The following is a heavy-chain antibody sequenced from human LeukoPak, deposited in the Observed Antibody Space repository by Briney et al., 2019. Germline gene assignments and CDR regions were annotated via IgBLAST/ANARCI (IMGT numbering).Heavy chain of an antibody. D-gene: IGHD5-18*01. CDR2: VRYDGSNK. CDR3: ARSFGYSYGNFDY. J-gene: IGHJ4*02. Sequence: PGGSLRLSCAASGFTFSSYAMHWVRQAPGKGLEWVAFVRYDGSNKYYADSVKGRFTISRDNAKNSLYLQMNSLRAEDTAVYYCARSFGYSYGNFDYWGQGTLVTVSS. V-gene: IGHV3-30*02. CDR1: GFTFSSYA.